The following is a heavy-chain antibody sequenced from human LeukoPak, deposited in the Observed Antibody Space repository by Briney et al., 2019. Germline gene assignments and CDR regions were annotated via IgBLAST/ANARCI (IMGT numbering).Heavy chain of an antibody. J-gene: IGHJ4*02. CDR2: IYHSGST. CDR1: GGSISSGGYS. D-gene: IGHD3-22*01. V-gene: IGHV4-30-2*01. CDR3: ARIEYDSSGEGGYFDY. Sequence: SETLSLTCAVSGGSISSGGYSWSWIRQPPGKGLEWIGYIYHSGSTYYNPSLKSRVTISVDRSKNQFSLKLSSVTAADTAVYYCARIEYDSSGEGGYFDYWGQGTLVTVSS.